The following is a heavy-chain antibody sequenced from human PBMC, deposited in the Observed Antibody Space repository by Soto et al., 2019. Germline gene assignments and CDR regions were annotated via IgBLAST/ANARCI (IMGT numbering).Heavy chain of an antibody. CDR2: ISYDGSNK. Sequence: GGSLRLSCAASGFTFSSYGMHWVRQAPGKGLEWVAVISYDGSNKYYADSVKGRFTISRDNSKNRLYLQMNSLRAEDTAVYSCAKDRLQDLGYFDYWGQGTLVTVSS. CDR3: AKDRLQDLGYFDY. V-gene: IGHV3-30*18. CDR1: GFTFSSYG. D-gene: IGHD6-25*01. J-gene: IGHJ4*02.